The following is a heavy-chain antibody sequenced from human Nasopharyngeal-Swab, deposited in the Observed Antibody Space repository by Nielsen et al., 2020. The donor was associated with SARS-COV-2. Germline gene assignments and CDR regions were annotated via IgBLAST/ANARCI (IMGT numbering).Heavy chain of an antibody. CDR2: IHASGSTI. CDR1: GFIFSSGE. CDR3: SLDNPQRI. D-gene: IGHD2-2*01. V-gene: IGHV3-48*03. J-gene: IGHJ3*02. Sequence: GEYLKISCATSGFIFSSGEMNWGRQAQGTGLEWVSYIHASGSTIYYAGSVKGRFTISSDNAKNSLYLQMNSLRAEDTVFSYCSLDNPQRIWGQGTMVTVSS.